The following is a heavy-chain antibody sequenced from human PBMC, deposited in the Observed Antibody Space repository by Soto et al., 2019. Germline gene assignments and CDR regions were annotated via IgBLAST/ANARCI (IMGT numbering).Heavy chain of an antibody. D-gene: IGHD1-26*01. J-gene: IGHJ3*02. CDR3: TTDLAGVVGATTGDAFDI. V-gene: IGHV3-15*01. Sequence: EVQLVESGGGLVKPGGSLRLSCAASGFTFSNAWMSWVRQAPGKGLEWVGRIKSKTDGGTTDYAAPVKGRFTIARDDSKNTMYLQMNSLKTEDTAVYYCTTDLAGVVGATTGDAFDIWGQGTMVTVSS. CDR2: IKSKTDGGTT. CDR1: GFTFSNAW.